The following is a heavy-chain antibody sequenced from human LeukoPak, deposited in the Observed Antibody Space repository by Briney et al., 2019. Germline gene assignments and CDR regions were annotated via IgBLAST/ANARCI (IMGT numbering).Heavy chain of an antibody. Sequence: GGSLRLSCAASGFTFSSYWMSWVRQAPGKGLEWVANIKQDGSEKYYVDSVKGRFTISRDNAKNSLYLQMNSLRAEDTAVYYCARDRGYYDSSGYYPSYYYYYGMDVWGQGTTVTVSS. J-gene: IGHJ6*02. CDR1: GFTFSSYW. D-gene: IGHD3-22*01. CDR3: ARDRGYYDSSGYYPSYYYYYGMDV. V-gene: IGHV3-7*01. CDR2: IKQDGSEK.